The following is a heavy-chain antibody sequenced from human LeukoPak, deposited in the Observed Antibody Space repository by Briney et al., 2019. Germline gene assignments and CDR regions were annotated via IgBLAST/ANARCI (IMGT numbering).Heavy chain of an antibody. D-gene: IGHD6-13*01. CDR3: ARGREVGLIAYYYYMDV. CDR2: IITMFGTA. Sequence: GASVKVSCKASGGTFSTYAITWVRQAPGQGLEWMGGIITMFGTANYAQKFQGRVTLTADESTSTAYMELSSLRSDDTAVYYCARGREVGLIAYYYYMDVWGKGTTVTVSS. V-gene: IGHV1-69*13. CDR1: GGTFSTYA. J-gene: IGHJ6*03.